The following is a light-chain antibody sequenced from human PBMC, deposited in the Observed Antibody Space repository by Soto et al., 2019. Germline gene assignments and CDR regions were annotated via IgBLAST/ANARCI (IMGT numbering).Light chain of an antibody. CDR2: DAS. J-gene: IGKJ3*01. Sequence: EIVLTQSPATLSLSPGARATLSCRASQSVSSYLAWYQQKPGQAPRLLIYDASNRTTGIPARFSGNVTGTDFAHTISNQEPEDFADYYSQQRSNWFTFGPGTKVDIK. CDR1: QSVSSY. V-gene: IGKV3-11*01. CDR3: QQRSNWFT.